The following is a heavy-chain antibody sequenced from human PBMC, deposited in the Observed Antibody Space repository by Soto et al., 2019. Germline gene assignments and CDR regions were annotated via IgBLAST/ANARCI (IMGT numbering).Heavy chain of an antibody. J-gene: IGHJ4*02. CDR2: IYHSGST. CDR3: AKGSGSSAYSPFDY. CDR1: GGSIRSSNW. V-gene: IGHV4-4*02. D-gene: IGHD3-16*01. Sequence: SETLSLTCAVSGGSIRSSNWWSWVRQPPGKGLEWIGEIYHSGSTNYNPSLKSRVTISVDKSKNQFSLKLSSVTAADTAVYYCAKGSGSSAYSPFDYWGQGTLVTVSS.